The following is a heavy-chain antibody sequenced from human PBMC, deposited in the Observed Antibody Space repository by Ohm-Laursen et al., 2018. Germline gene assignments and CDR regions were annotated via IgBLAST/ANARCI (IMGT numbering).Heavy chain of an antibody. CDR3: ATAGPYSGDDY. V-gene: IGHV3-30*03. CDR2: ISCDGSNK. CDR1: GFTFSSYG. J-gene: IGHJ4*02. Sequence: SLRLSCAASGFTFSSYGMHWVRQAPGKGLEWVAVISCDGSNKYYADSVKGRFTISRDNSKNTLYLQMNSLRDEDTAVYYCATAGPYSGDDYWGQGTLVNVSS. D-gene: IGHD6-25*01.